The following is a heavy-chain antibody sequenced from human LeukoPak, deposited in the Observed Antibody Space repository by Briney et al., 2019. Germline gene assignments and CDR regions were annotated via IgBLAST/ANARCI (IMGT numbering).Heavy chain of an antibody. V-gene: IGHV1-24*01. D-gene: IGHD3-10*01. CDR2: FDPEDGET. J-gene: IGHJ3*02. Sequence: ASVKVSCKVSGYTLTELSMHWVRQAPGKGLEWMGGFDPEDGETIYAQKFQGRVTMTEDTSTDTAYMELSSLRSEDTAVYYCATITRGGYGLGSLYAFDIWGQGTMVTVSS. CDR1: GYTLTELS. CDR3: ATITRGGYGLGSLYAFDI.